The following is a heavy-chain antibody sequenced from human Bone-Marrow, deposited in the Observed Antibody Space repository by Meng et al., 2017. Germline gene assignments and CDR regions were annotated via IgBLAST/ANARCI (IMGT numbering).Heavy chain of an antibody. V-gene: IGHV3-20*03. D-gene: IGHD4-23*01. CDR1: GFNFDDFG. CDR3: ARGGGNSLWYFAL. J-gene: IGHJ2*01. Sequence: AVGAVRPGGSLALSFAAFGFNFDDFGMNWVRQGPGKGLEWVSGINWNGGSTNYADSVNGRFTISRDNAKNSLYLQMNNLRAEDTAFYYCARGGGNSLWYFALWGRGTLVTVSS. CDR2: INWNGGST.